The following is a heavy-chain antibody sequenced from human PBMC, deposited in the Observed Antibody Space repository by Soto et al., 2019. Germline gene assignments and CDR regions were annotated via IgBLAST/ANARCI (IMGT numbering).Heavy chain of an antibody. CDR2: ISRDGRNT. V-gene: IGHV3-64D*08. CDR1: GFTFSSYP. CDR3: AKGGDYGDYGIYMDV. J-gene: IGHJ6*03. Sequence: EVQLVESGGKWVQPGGSLRLSCSASGFTFSSYPLHWVRQAPGKGLEYVSTISRDGRNTYFADSVKGRFTISRDNSENSLYLHMSSLRVEDTVVYYCAKGGDYGDYGIYMDVWGKGTTVTVSS. D-gene: IGHD4-17*01.